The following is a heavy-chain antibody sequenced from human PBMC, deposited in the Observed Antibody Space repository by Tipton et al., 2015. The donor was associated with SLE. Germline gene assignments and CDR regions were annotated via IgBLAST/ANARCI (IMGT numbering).Heavy chain of an antibody. CDR1: GGSISGYY. Sequence: TLSLTCTVSGGSISGYYWSWVRQPPGKGLEWIGYISFSGLTNYNPSVRSRVSTSMDTSKNQFSLQMSSVTAADTALYYCARHKLGFSWSYFDSWGQGILVSVSS. CDR3: ARHKLGFSWSYFDS. D-gene: IGHD3-3*01. CDR2: ISFSGLT. V-gene: IGHV4-59*08. J-gene: IGHJ4*02.